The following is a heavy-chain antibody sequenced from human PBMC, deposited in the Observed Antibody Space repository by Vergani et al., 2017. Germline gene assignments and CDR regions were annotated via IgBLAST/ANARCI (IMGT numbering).Heavy chain of an antibody. CDR1: GGSFSGYY. Sequence: QVQLQQWGAGLLKPSETLSLTCAVYGGSFSGYYWSWIRQPPGKGLEWIGEINHSGSTNYNPSLKSRVTISVDTSKNQFSLKLSSVTAADTAVYYCARGNYGGKWDAFDIWGQGTMVTVAS. CDR3: ARGNYGGKWDAFDI. D-gene: IGHD4-23*01. J-gene: IGHJ3*02. CDR2: INHSGST. V-gene: IGHV4-34*01.